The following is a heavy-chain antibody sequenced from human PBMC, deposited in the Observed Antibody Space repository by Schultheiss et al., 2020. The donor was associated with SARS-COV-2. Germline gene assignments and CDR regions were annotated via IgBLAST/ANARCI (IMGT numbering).Heavy chain of an antibody. V-gene: IGHV4-39*01. CDR1: GGSISSCSYY. D-gene: IGHD5-24*01. J-gene: IGHJ4*02. Sequence: SETLSLTCTVSGGSISSCSYYWGWIGQPPVKGLEWIGSIYYSGSTYSNPSLKRRVTISVDTSKNQFSLKLSSVTAADTAMYYCARGGRWLQLPFDYWGQGTLVTVSS. CDR3: ARGGRWLQLPFDY. CDR2: IYYSGST.